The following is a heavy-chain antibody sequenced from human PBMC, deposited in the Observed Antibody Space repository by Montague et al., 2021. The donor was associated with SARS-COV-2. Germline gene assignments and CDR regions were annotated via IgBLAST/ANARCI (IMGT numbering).Heavy chain of an antibody. CDR2: IYPTGSTNDNPSLISGST. CDR1: GGSFSGYY. CDR3: ARESLEAVDY. Sequence: SETLSLTCAVYGGSFSGYYWSWIRQPPGKGLEWIGRIYPTGSTNDNPSLISGSTNYNPSLKGRVSMSLDTSNNQFSLTVTSVTAADTAVYYCARESLEAVDYWGQGTLVTVFS. J-gene: IGHJ4*02. D-gene: IGHD6-13*01. V-gene: IGHV4-59*10.